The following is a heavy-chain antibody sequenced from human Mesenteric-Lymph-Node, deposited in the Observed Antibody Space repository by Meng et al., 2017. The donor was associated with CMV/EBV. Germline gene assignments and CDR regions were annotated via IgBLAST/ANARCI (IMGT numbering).Heavy chain of an antibody. CDR1: GFDVSDNY. J-gene: IGHJ4*02. CDR3: ARVRYYDSSDYYSPYFDY. Sequence: GESLKISCVVSGFDVSDNYMSWVRQAPGKGLEWVSVIFAGSSTFYADSVKGRFAISRDSSKNTLYLQMNSLRAEDTAVYYCARVRYYDSSDYYSPYFDYWGQGTLVTVSS. CDR2: IFAGSST. V-gene: IGHV3-53*01. D-gene: IGHD3-22*01.